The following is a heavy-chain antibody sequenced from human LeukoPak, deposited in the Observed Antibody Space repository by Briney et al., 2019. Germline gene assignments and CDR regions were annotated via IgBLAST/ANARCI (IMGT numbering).Heavy chain of an antibody. CDR2: INAGNGNT. CDR1: GYTFTSYA. J-gene: IGHJ6*02. Sequence: GASVNVSCTASGYTFTSYAMHWVRQAPGQRLEWMGWINAGNGNTKYSQKFQGRVTITRDTSASTAYMELSSLRSEDTAVYYCARDGPYYDFWSGYYPRYYYYGMDVWGQGTTVTVSS. D-gene: IGHD3-3*01. CDR3: ARDGPYYDFWSGYYPRYYYYGMDV. V-gene: IGHV1-3*01.